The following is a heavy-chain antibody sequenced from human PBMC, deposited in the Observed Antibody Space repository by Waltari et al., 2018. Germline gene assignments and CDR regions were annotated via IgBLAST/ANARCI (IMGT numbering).Heavy chain of an antibody. D-gene: IGHD6-13*01. Sequence: QVQLQESGPGLVKPSQTLSLTCTVSGGSISSGSYYWSWIRQPAGKGLEWIGRIYTSGSTNYNPSLKRRVTISVDTSKNQFSLKLSSVTAADTAVYYCASSQAAAAADYWGQGTLVTVSS. CDR1: GGSISSGSYY. CDR2: IYTSGST. J-gene: IGHJ4*02. CDR3: ASSQAAAAADY. V-gene: IGHV4-61*02.